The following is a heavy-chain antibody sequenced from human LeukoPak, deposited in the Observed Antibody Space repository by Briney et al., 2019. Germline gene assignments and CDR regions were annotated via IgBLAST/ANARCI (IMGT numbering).Heavy chain of an antibody. D-gene: IGHD2-8*02. CDR1: GFTFSDYF. V-gene: IGHV3-11*04. CDR3: ASYLYWWSDLGY. J-gene: IGHJ4*02. Sequence: GGSLRLSCAASGFTFSDYFMTWIRQAPGKGLEWVSYITAGGDAIHYADPVKGRFTISRDNAKNSLYLQMNSLRVEDTAVYYCASYLYWWSDLGYWGQGTLVTVSS. CDR2: ITAGGDAI.